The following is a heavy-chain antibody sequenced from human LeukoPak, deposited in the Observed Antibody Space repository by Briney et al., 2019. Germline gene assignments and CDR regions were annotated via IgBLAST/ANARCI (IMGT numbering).Heavy chain of an antibody. J-gene: IGHJ4*02. V-gene: IGHV3-74*01. Sequence: GRSLRLSCAASGFTFSNSWMQWVRQAPGKGLVWVSRINPDGSSSGYADSVKGRFTISRDNAKNTLYVQMNSLRAEDTAVYYCTRDIYGPGDYWGQGTLVAVSS. CDR1: GFTFSNSW. D-gene: IGHD4-17*01. CDR2: INPDGSSS. CDR3: TRDIYGPGDY.